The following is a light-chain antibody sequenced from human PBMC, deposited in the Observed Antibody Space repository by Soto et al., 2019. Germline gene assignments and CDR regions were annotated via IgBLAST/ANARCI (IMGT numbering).Light chain of an antibody. CDR3: QSYDSSLSRRWV. J-gene: IGLJ3*02. Sequence: QAVVTQPPSVSGAPGQRVTISCTGSSSNIGAGYPVHWYQQLPGTAPKLLVAGNRPSGVPDRFSVSKSGASASLAITGLQAEDEADYYCQSYDSSLSRRWVFGGGTKVTV. CDR1: SSNIGAGYP. V-gene: IGLV1-40*03. CDR2: G.